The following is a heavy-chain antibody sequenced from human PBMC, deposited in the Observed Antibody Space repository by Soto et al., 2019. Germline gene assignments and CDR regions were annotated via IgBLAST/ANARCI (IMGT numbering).Heavy chain of an antibody. D-gene: IGHD6-19*01. Sequence: QVQLVQSGAEVKTPGASVKVSCKASGYTFTKYAISWMRQAPGQGLEWIGWISVYNGNTKYAENLQGRVTVTTDTSTTTVYMELRSLRSDDTAVYYCAREGAGLYYDYYGMDVWGQGTTVTVPS. CDR2: ISVYNGNT. J-gene: IGHJ6*02. CDR1: GYTFTKYA. V-gene: IGHV1-18*01. CDR3: AREGAGLYYDYYGMDV.